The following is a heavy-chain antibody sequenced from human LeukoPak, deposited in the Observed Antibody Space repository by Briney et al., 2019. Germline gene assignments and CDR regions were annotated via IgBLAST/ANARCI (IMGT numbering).Heavy chain of an antibody. CDR2: ISGSGGST. CDR3: VRDSLGSHFDY. D-gene: IGHD1-26*01. Sequence: PGGSLRLSCAASGFTFSSYAMSWVRQAPGKGLEWVSAISGSGGSTYYADSVKGRFTISRDNAKNSLYLQMNSLRAEDTAVYYCVRDSLGSHFDYWGQGTLVTVSS. V-gene: IGHV3-23*01. J-gene: IGHJ4*02. CDR1: GFTFSSYA.